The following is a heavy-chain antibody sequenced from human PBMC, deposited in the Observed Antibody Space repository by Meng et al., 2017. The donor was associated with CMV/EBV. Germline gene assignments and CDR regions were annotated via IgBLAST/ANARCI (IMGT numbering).Heavy chain of an antibody. CDR3: AKEGAAAGLTNYYYGMDV. V-gene: IGHV1-2*02. D-gene: IGHD6-13*01. CDR2: INPNIGGT. CDR1: GYTFTGYY. J-gene: IGHJ6*02. Sequence: ASVKVSCKASGYTFTGYYMHWVRQAPGQGLEWMGWINPNIGGTNYAQKFQGRVTMTRDTSISTAHMELSRLRSDDTAVYYCAKEGAAAGLTNYYYGMDVWGQGTTVTVSS.